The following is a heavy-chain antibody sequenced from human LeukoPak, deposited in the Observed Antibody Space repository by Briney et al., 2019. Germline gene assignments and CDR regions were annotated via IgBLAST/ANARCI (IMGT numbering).Heavy chain of an antibody. CDR2: IIPILGTA. CDR1: GGTFSSYA. V-gene: IGHV1-69*05. CDR3: ARTPGKYCSSTSCYNPYYFDY. Sequence: SVTVSCKASGGTFSSYAISWVRQAPGQGLEWMGGIIPILGTANYAQKFQGRVTITTDESTSTAYMELSSLRSEDTAVYYCARTPGKYCSSTSCYNPYYFDYWGQGTLVTVSS. J-gene: IGHJ4*02. D-gene: IGHD2-2*02.